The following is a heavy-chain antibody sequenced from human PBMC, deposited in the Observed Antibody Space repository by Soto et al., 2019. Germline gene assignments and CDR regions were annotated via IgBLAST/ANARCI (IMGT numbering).Heavy chain of an antibody. V-gene: IGHV3-7*05. D-gene: IGHD6-13*01. J-gene: IGHJ4*02. CDR1: GFTFSSYW. CDR3: ARRAHVGYSSPCYFDY. CDR2: IKQDGSEK. Sequence: EVHLVESGGGLVQPGGSLRLSCAASGFTFSSYWMSWVRQAPGKGLEWVANIKQDGSEKDYVDSVKGRFTISRDNAKNSLYLQMNSLRAEDTAVYYGARRAHVGYSSPCYFDYWGQGTLVTVSS.